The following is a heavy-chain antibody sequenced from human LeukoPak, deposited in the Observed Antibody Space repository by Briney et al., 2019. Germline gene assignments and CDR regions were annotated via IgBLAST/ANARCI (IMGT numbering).Heavy chain of an antibody. D-gene: IGHD1-26*01. Sequence: ASVKVSCKASGYTFTGYYMHWVRQAPGQGLEWMGWINPNSGGTNYAQKFQGRVTMTRDTSISTAYMELSRLRSDDTAVYYCARPLSGSYSPYDYWGQGTLVTVSS. V-gene: IGHV1-2*02. CDR2: INPNSGGT. CDR3: ARPLSGSYSPYDY. CDR1: GYTFTGYY. J-gene: IGHJ4*02.